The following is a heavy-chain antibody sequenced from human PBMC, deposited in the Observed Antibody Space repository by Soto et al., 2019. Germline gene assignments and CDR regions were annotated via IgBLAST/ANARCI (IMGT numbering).Heavy chain of an antibody. V-gene: IGHV5-10-1*01. CDR2: IDPSDSYT. CDR1: GYSFTSYW. CDR3: ARLWFGELLFSGRDYYYGMDV. J-gene: IGHJ6*02. Sequence: PGESLKISCKGSGYSFTSYWISWVRQMPGKGLEWMGRIDPSDSYTNYSPSFQGHVTISADKSISTAYLQWSSLKASDTAMYYCARLWFGELLFSGRDYYYGMDVWGQGTTVTVSS. D-gene: IGHD3-10*01.